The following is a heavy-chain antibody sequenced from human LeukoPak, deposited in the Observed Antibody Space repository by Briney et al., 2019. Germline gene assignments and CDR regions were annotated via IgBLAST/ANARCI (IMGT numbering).Heavy chain of an antibody. CDR2: IYYSGST. D-gene: IGHD6-19*01. CDR1: GGSISSGSYY. J-gene: IGHJ4*02. Sequence: SETLSLTCTVSGGSISSGSYYWSWIRQPPGKGLEWIGYIYYSGSTNYNPSLKSRVTISVDTSKNQFSLKLSSVTAADTAVYYCARVNWYSSGWYILSYFDYWGQGTLVTVSS. CDR3: ARVNWYSSGWYILSYFDY. V-gene: IGHV4-61*01.